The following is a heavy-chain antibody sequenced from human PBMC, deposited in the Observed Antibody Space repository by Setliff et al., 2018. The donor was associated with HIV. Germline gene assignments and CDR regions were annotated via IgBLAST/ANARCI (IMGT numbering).Heavy chain of an antibody. CDR2: IRSKTYGGTT. D-gene: IGHD3-22*01. CDR3: ARAITMIVVVTPGVEY. J-gene: IGHJ4*02. CDR1: GFTFGDYT. Sequence: GGSLRLSCTVSGFTFGDYTMSWVRQAPGKGLEWVGFIRSKTYGGTTEYAASVKGRFTISRDDSKNTLYLQMNSLRAEDTAVYYCARAITMIVVVTPGVEYWGQGTLVTVSS. V-gene: IGHV3-49*04.